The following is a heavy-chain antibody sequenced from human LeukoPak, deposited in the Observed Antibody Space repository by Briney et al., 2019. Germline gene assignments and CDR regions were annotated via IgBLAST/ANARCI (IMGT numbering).Heavy chain of an antibody. CDR2: ITGDDST. J-gene: IGHJ4*02. CDR1: GFTFGTFA. V-gene: IGHV3-23*01. D-gene: IGHD3-3*01. CDR3: AKGHYDFRDY. Sequence: PGGSLRPSCAASGFTFGTFAFSWVRQAPGKGLEWVSSITGDDSTYYADSVKGRFTISRDTSSNTLYLQMNSLRAEDTALYYCAKGHYDFRDYWGQGTLVTVSS.